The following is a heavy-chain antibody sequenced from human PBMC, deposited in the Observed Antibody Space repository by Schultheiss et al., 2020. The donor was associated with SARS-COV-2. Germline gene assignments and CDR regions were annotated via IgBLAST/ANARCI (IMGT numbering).Heavy chain of an antibody. CDR3: ARYETAMVMHYYGMDV. CDR2: ISSSSSYI. D-gene: IGHD5-18*01. CDR1: GGSISSSN. Sequence: GGSLRLSCAVSGGSISSSNWWSWVRQAPGKGLEWVSSISSSSSYIYYADSVKGRFTISRDNAKNSLYLQMNSLRAEDTAVYYCARYETAMVMHYYGMDVWGQGTTVTVSS. V-gene: IGHV3-21*01. J-gene: IGHJ6*02.